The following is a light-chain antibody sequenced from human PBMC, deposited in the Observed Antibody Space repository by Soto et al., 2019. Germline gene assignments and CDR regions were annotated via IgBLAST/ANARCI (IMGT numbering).Light chain of an antibody. Sequence: DIQMTQSPSSLSASVGDRVTITCRASQSISNSLTWYQQKPGKAPDLLIYTTSSLQSGVPSRFSGSGSGTDFTLTISSLQPEDFATYYCQQSYSTPPTFGGGTNVEIK. CDR1: QSISNS. J-gene: IGKJ4*01. CDR2: TTS. CDR3: QQSYSTPPT. V-gene: IGKV1-39*01.